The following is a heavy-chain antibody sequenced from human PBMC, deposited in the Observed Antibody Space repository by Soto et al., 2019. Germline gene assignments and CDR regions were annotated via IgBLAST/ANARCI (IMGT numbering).Heavy chain of an antibody. CDR1: GGSISSGGYS. J-gene: IGHJ4*02. CDR3: AGGIAARPLGY. CDR2: IYHSGST. D-gene: IGHD6-6*01. Sequence: QLQLQESGSGLVKPSQTLSLTCAVSGGSISSGGYSWSWIRQPPGKGLEWIGYIYHSGSTYYNPSLKSRVTISVDRSKTQCSLKLRSVTAADTAVYYCAGGIAARPLGYWGQGTLVTVSS. V-gene: IGHV4-30-2*01.